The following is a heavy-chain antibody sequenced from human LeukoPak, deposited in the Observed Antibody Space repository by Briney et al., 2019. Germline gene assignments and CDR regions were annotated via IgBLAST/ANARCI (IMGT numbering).Heavy chain of an antibody. D-gene: IGHD4-17*01. Sequence: GESLKISCKGSGYSFTTYWIGWVRQLPGKGLEWMGIIHGGDSDTRYSPSFPGQVTISADKSISTAYLHLSSLQASDTAMYYCARHSQAHATEYWGQGTLVTVSS. CDR3: ARHSQAHATEY. CDR2: IHGGDSDT. J-gene: IGHJ4*02. CDR1: GYSFTTYW. V-gene: IGHV5-51*01.